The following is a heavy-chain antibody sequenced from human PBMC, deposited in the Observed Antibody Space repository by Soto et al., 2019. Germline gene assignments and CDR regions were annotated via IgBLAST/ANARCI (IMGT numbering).Heavy chain of an antibody. CDR2: FDPGDSDT. D-gene: IGHD4-17*01. J-gene: IGHJ4*02. CDR3: ARQGNGAEGFDY. Sequence: PVESQKNSYKGSEDNFTSYWISWVRQMPGKGLEWMGMFDPGDSDTRYSPSFQGHVTISADRSISTAYLQWSSLKPSDTAMYYCARQGNGAEGFDYWGQGTLVTV. V-gene: IGHV5-51*01. CDR1: EDNFTSYW.